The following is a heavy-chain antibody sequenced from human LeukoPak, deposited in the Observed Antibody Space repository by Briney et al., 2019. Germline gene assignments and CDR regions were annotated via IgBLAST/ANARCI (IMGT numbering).Heavy chain of an antibody. CDR1: GGSISSSSYY. J-gene: IGHJ4*02. Sequence: SETLSLTCTVSGGSISSSSYYWGWIRRPPGKGLEWIGSIYYSGSTYYNPSLKSRVTISVDTSKNQFSLKLSSVTAADTAVYYCARLGDLDYWGQGTLVTVSS. CDR2: IYYSGST. CDR3: ARLGDLDY. V-gene: IGHV4-39*01. D-gene: IGHD4-17*01.